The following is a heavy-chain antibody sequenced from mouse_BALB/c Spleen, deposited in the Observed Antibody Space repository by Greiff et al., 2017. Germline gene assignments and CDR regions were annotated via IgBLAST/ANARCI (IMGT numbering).Heavy chain of an antibody. J-gene: IGHJ4*01. CDR1: GFTFSSFG. CDR3: ASLRGYGDAMDY. V-gene: IGHV5-17*02. CDR2: ISSGSSTI. Sequence: EVQVVESGGGLVQPGGSRKLSCAASGFTFSSFGMHWVRQAPEKGLEWVAYISSGSSTIYYADTVKGRFTISRDNPKNTLFLQMTSLRSEDTAMYYCASLRGYGDAMDYWGQGTSVTVSS. D-gene: IGHD2-14*01.